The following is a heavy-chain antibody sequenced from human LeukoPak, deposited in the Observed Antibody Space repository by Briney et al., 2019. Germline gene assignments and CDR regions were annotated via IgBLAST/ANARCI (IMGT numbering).Heavy chain of an antibody. J-gene: IGHJ4*02. CDR2: ISDSGGRT. CDR1: RFTFSGYS. CDR3: ARVFGGNSGLHYFDY. V-gene: IGHV3-11*01. D-gene: IGHD4-23*01. Sequence: GRSLRLSCAGYRFTFSGYSMGWVRQAPGKGLEWVAGISDSGGRTNYADSVKGRFTISRDNAKNSLYLQMNSLRAEDTAVYYCARVFGGNSGLHYFDYWGQGTLVTVSS.